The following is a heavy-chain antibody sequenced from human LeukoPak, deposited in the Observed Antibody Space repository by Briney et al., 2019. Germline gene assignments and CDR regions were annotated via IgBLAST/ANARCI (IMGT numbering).Heavy chain of an antibody. CDR2: ISGYSNCM. CDR1: GFSFDDFS. CDR3: AKSLATAVTGRCDF. V-gene: IGHV3-21*06. Sequence: GGSLRLSCAASGFSFDDFSMNWGCNAPPQGMELVASISGYSNCMYYADSVKGRFTISRDNIKSSLHLQMNSLRAEDTAVYYCAKSLATAVTGRCDFWGQGTLIIVSS. J-gene: IGHJ4*02. D-gene: IGHD4-23*01.